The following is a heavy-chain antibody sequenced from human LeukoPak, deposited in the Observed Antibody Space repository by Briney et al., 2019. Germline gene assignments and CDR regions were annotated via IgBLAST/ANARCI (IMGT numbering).Heavy chain of an antibody. V-gene: IGHV4-39*01. CDR2: IYYSGST. D-gene: IGHD2-2*02. CDR1: GGSISSSSYY. J-gene: IGHJ4*02. Sequence: SETLSLTCTVSGGSISSSSYYWGWIRQPPGKGLEWVGSIYYSGSTYYNPSLKSRVTISVDTSKNQFSLKLSSVTAADTAVYYCARHPPAYQLLYLTTYFDYWGQGTLVTVSS. CDR3: ARHPPAYQLLYLTTYFDY.